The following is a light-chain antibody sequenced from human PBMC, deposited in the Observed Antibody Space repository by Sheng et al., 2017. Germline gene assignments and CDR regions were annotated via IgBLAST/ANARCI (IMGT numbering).Light chain of an antibody. Sequence: SYELTQPPSVSVSPGQTTSITCSGDKLRDKYAYWYQQKPGQSPILVIYQDTKRPSGIPERFSGSNSGNTATLTISGTQAMDEADYYCQAWDSSSYVFGTGTQVTVL. CDR2: QDT. CDR1: KLRDKY. CDR3: QAWDSSSYV. J-gene: IGLJ1*01. V-gene: IGLV3-1*01.